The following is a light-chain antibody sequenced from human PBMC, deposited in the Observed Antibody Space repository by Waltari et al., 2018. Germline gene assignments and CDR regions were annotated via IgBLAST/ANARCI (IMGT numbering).Light chain of an antibody. J-gene: IGLJ3*02. CDR2: STS. V-gene: IGLV7-43*01. CDR3: LLYYGGAQV. CDR1: TGAVTRGYY. Sequence: QTVVTQEPSLTVSPGGTVPLTCASTTGAVTRGYYPNWFQQKPGQAPRALIYSTSNKHSWTPARFSGSLLGGKAALTLSGVQPEDEAEYYCLLYYGGAQVFGGGTKLTVL.